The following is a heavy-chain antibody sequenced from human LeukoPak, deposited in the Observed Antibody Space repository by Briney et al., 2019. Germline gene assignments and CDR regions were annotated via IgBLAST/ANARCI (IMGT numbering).Heavy chain of an antibody. CDR3: ARLGLRRGVGVVVAARWFDP. V-gene: IGHV4-59*08. CDR2: IYYSGST. Sequence: SETLSLTCTVSGGSISSYYWSWIRQPPGKGLEWIGYIYYSGSTNYNPSLKSRVTISVDTSKNQFSLKLSSVTAADTAVYYCARLGLRRGVGVVVAARWFDPWGQGTLVTVSS. D-gene: IGHD2-15*01. J-gene: IGHJ5*02. CDR1: GGSISSYY.